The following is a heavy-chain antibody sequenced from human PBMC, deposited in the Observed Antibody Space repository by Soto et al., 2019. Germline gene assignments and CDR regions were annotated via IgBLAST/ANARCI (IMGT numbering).Heavy chain of an antibody. J-gene: IGHJ6*02. CDR3: ASDSRPYYYDSSGYYYDGMDV. CDR1: GGSISSGGYY. CDR2: IYYSGST. Sequence: PSETLSLTCTVSGGSISSGGYYWSWIRQHPGKGLEWIGYIYYSGSTYYNPSLKSRVTISVDTSKNQFSLKLSSVTAADTAVYYCASDSRPYYYDSSGYYYDGMDVWGQGTTVTVSS. V-gene: IGHV4-31*03. D-gene: IGHD3-22*01.